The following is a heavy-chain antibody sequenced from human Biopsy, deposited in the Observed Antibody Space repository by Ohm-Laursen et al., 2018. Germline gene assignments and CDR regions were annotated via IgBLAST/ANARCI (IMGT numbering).Heavy chain of an antibody. J-gene: IGHJ2*01. CDR1: GDSISTYY. D-gene: IGHD3-22*01. V-gene: IGHV4-59*01. Sequence: PGTLSLTWTVSGDSISTYYWSWIRQPPGKGLQWIGYIYYTGNTDYNPSLQSRVTISVDTSKNHFSLRLRSMTPADTAMYYCARDRGYYSDRTVPGYFDLWGRGTLVTVSS. CDR2: IYYTGNT. CDR3: ARDRGYYSDRTVPGYFDL.